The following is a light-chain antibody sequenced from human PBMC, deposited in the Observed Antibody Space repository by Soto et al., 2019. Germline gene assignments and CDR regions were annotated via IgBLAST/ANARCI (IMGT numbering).Light chain of an antibody. CDR2: DAS. CDR1: HSINSW. Sequence: DLQMTQSPSTLSASVGDRVTITCRASHSINSWLAWYQQKPGKAPKLLIYDASSLESGVPSRFSGSGSGTEFTLTISSLQPDDFATYYCQQNNGYFGPGTKVDI. CDR3: QQNNGY. J-gene: IGKJ3*01. V-gene: IGKV1-5*01.